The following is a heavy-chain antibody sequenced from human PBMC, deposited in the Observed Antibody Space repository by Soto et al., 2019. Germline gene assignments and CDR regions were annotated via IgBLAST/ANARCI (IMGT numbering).Heavy chain of an antibody. Sequence: VQLVETGGGLIQPGGSLRLSCAASGFSVGSNYMTWVHQSPGKGLEWVSLIYSNGDTDYADSVKGRFSISRDNFKNTLYLQMNNLRAEDTAVYHCARKSDSSPVPEADGVWGRGTLVTVSS. CDR3: ARKSDSSPVPEADGV. CDR1: GFSVGSNY. CDR2: IYSNGDT. J-gene: IGHJ4*02. D-gene: IGHD2-8*01. V-gene: IGHV3-53*02.